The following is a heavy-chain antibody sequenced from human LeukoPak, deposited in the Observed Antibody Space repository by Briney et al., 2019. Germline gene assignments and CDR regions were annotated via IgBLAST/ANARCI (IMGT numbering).Heavy chain of an antibody. CDR2: MYYSGST. V-gene: IGHV4-59*01. D-gene: IGHD6-6*01. CDR1: GGSISSYY. CDR3: ARDLYSTSSSGSYYYYGMDV. J-gene: IGHJ6*02. Sequence: SETLSLTCTVSGGSISSYYWSWIRQPPGKGLEWIGYMYYSGSTKYNPSLKSRVTISVDTSKNQFSLKLSSVTAADTAVYYCARDLYSTSSSGSYYYYGMDVWGQGTTVTVSS.